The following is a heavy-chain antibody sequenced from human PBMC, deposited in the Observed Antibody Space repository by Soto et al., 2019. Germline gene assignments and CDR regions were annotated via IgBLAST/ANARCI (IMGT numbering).Heavy chain of an antibody. J-gene: IGHJ2*01. CDR2: IYWDDDK. D-gene: IGHD3-10*01. CDR3: AHRLRHYVSGLFYWYFDL. CDR1: GFSLSTSGVG. Sequence: QITLKESGPTLVKPTQTLTLTCTFSGFSLSTSGVGVGWIRQPPGKALEWLTIIYWDDDKRYSPSLKSRLTITKDTSKNQVVLTMTNMDPVDTATYYCAHRLRHYVSGLFYWYFDLWGRGTLVTVSS. V-gene: IGHV2-5*02.